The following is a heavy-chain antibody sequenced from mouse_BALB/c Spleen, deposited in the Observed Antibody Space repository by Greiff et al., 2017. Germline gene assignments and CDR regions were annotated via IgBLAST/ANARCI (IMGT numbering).Heavy chain of an antibody. CDR1: GYSITSDYA. CDR3: ARRNWDWFDY. D-gene: IGHD4-1*01. Sequence: DVQLQESGPGLVKPSQSLSLTCTVTGYSITSDYAWNWIRQFPGNKLEWMGYISYSGSTSYNPSLKSRISITRDTSKNQFFLQLNSVTTEDTATYYCARRNWDWFDYWGQGTTLTVSS. CDR2: ISYSGST. J-gene: IGHJ2*01. V-gene: IGHV3-2*02.